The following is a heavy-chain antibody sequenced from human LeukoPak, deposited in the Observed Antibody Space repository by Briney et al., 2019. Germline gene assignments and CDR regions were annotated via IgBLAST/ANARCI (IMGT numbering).Heavy chain of an antibody. CDR1: GYTLTELS. CDR2: FDPEDGET. Sequence: ASVKVSCKVSGYTLTELSMHWVRQAPGKGLEWMGGFDPEDGETIYAQKFQGRVTMTEDTSTDTAYMELSSLRSEDTAVYYCAKDKRYSGTYYDAFDIWGQGTMVTVSS. V-gene: IGHV1-24*01. CDR3: AKDKRYSGTYYDAFDI. D-gene: IGHD1-26*01. J-gene: IGHJ3*02.